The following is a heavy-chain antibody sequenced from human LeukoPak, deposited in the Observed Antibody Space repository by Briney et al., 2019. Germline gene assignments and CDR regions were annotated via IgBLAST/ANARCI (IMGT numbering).Heavy chain of an antibody. CDR2: IDFSGTTI. CDR1: GFTFSNFE. V-gene: IGHV3-48*03. Sequence: GGSLRLSCAASGFTFSNFEMNWVRQAPGKGLEWVSYIDFSGTTIYYADSVKGRFTISRDNAKNSLSLQMNSLRAEDTAVYYCARGFGVAYYYHSMDVWGKGTTVTISS. D-gene: IGHD3-3*01. CDR3: ARGFGVAYYYHSMDV. J-gene: IGHJ6*03.